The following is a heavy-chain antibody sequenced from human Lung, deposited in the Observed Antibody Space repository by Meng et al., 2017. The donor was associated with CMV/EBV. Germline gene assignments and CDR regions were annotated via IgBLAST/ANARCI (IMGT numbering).Heavy chain of an antibody. V-gene: IGHV1-46*01. CDR1: GYTFTSYY. CDR3: ARVGPAAGTGFFDY. Sequence: ASXXVSXKASGYTFTSYYMNWVRQAPGQGLEWMGRINPSGGSTSYAQKFQGRVTMTRDTSTSTVYMELSSLRSEDTAVYYCARVGPAAGTGFFDYWGQGTLVTVSS. D-gene: IGHD6-13*01. CDR2: INPSGGST. J-gene: IGHJ4*02.